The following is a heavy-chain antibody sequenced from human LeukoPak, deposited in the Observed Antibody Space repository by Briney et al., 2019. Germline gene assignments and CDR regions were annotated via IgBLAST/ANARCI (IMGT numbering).Heavy chain of an antibody. D-gene: IGHD6-19*01. CDR3: ARDQWLAYYYHGMDV. CDR1: GLTFSSYA. CDR2: ITNNGTTI. Sequence: RPGGSLRLSCAASGLTFSSYAMNWVRQAPGKGLEWVSYITNNGTTIYYADSVKGRFTISRDNAENSLYLQMNSLRAEDTAIYYCARDQWLAYYYHGMDVWGQGTTVTVSS. J-gene: IGHJ6*02. V-gene: IGHV3-48*03.